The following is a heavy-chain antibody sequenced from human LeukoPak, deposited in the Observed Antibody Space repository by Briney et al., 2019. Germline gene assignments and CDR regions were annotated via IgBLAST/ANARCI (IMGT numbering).Heavy chain of an antibody. D-gene: IGHD2/OR15-2a*01. Sequence: GGSLRLSCAASGFTFSSYSMNWVRQAPGKGLEWVSYISSSSSTIYYADSVEGRFTISRDNAKNSLYLQMNSLRAEDTAVYYCAKEVFYGQRAFDYWGQGTLVTVSS. CDR3: AKEVFYGQRAFDY. CDR1: GFTFSSYS. V-gene: IGHV3-48*01. J-gene: IGHJ4*02. CDR2: ISSSSSTI.